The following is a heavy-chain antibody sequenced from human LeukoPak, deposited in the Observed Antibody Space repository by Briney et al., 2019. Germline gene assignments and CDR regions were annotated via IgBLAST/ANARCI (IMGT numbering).Heavy chain of an antibody. CDR2: IYSGGST. J-gene: IGHJ4*02. V-gene: IGHV3-66*04. Sequence: PGGSLRLSCAASGFTVSSNYMSWVRQAPGRGLEWVSVIYSGGSTYYADSVKGRFTISRDNSKNTLYLQMNSLKTDDTAVYYCTTPLQWGQGTLVTVSS. CDR1: GFTVSSNY. CDR3: TTPLQ.